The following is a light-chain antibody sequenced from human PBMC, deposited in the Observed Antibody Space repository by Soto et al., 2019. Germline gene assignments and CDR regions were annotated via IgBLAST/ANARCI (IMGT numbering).Light chain of an antibody. J-gene: IGLJ2*01. V-gene: IGLV2-8*01. CDR1: SSDVGGYNY. CDR2: EVN. Sequence: QSALTQPPSASRSPGQSVSISCTGTSSDVGGYNYVSWYQQHPGKAPRLMIYEVNKRPSGVPDRFSGSKSGNTASLTVSGLQAEDEADYYCSSYGGSNNLLFGGGTKLTVL. CDR3: SSYGGSNNLL.